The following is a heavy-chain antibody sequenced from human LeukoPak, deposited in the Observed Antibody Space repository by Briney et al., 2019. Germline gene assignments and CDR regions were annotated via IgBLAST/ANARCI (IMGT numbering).Heavy chain of an antibody. D-gene: IGHD2/OR15-2a*01. CDR1: GFTFSSYA. CDR2: ISDSGQSP. CDR3: AKDPGAFPYFFDS. Sequence: GGSLRLSCAASGFTFSSYAMSWVRQAPGKGLEWVSGISDSGQSPYYAASVRGRFTISRDNSNNTLYLQMNSLRAEDTAVYYCAKDPGAFPYFFDSWGQGTLVTVSA. J-gene: IGHJ4*02. V-gene: IGHV3-23*01.